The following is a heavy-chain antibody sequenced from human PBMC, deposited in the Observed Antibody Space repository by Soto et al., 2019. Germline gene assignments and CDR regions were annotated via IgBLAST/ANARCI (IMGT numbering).Heavy chain of an antibody. D-gene: IGHD2-8*01. V-gene: IGHV1-2*04. CDR1: GYSFTDYH. CDR3: ARGHSTDCSNGVCSFFYNHEMDV. J-gene: IGHJ6*02. CDR2: INPKSGGT. Sequence: QVQLVQSGAEVKKPGASVRVSCKASGYSFTDYHIHWVRQAPGQGLEWLGRINPKSGGTSTAQKFQGWVTMTRDRSISTVYMELTRLRSDDTAVYFCARGHSTDCSNGVCSFFYNHEMDVWGQGITVTVSS.